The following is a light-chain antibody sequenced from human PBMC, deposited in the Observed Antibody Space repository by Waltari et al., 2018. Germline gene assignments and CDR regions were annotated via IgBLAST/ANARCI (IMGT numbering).Light chain of an antibody. Sequence: IQMTQSPSTLSASAGDRVSITCRASQSINNWLAWYQQKSGKAPKLLLYKASSLESGVPSRFSGSGYGTEFTLTISSLQPDDFATYYCQQYTGYSYTFGQGTKLEIK. J-gene: IGKJ2*01. CDR1: QSINNW. V-gene: IGKV1-5*03. CDR3: QQYTGYSYT. CDR2: KAS.